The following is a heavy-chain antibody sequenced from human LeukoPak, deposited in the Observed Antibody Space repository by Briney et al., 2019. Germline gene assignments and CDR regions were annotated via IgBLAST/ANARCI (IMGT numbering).Heavy chain of an antibody. V-gene: IGHV3-49*03. CDR2: IRSKAYGGTT. J-gene: IGHJ4*02. Sequence: PGGSLRLSCTASGFTFGDYAMSWFRQAPGKGLEWVGFIRSKAYGGTTEYAASVKGRFTISRDDSKSIAYLQMNSLKTEGTAVYYCTRDKDMVRGVIHYWGQGTLVTVSS. CDR3: TRDKDMVRGVIHY. CDR1: GFTFGDYA. D-gene: IGHD3-10*01.